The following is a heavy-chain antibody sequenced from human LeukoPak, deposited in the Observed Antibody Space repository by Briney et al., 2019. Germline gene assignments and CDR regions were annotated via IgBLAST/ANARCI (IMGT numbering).Heavy chain of an antibody. J-gene: IGHJ4*02. CDR3: AKDGGAPYNWNDDPWSLFDY. CDR1: GFTFSSYG. V-gene: IGHV3-30*18. Sequence: QSGGSLRLSCAASGFTFSSYGMDWVRQAPGKGLEWVAVISYDGSNKYYADSVKGRFTISRDNSKNTLYLQMNSLRAEDTAVYYCAKDGGAPYNWNDDPWSLFDYWGQGTLVTVSS. D-gene: IGHD1-20*01. CDR2: ISYDGSNK.